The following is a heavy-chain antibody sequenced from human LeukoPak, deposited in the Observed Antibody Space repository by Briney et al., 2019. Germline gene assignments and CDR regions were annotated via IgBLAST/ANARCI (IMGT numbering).Heavy chain of an antibody. J-gene: IGHJ4*03. Sequence: SETLSLTCAVYGGSFSAYYWSWIRQSPGKGLEWIAEINHRGDTNYNPSVKSRVSISVDTSKNQFSLKVTSLTAADTAVYYCARGPTISETGYFDYWGQGTLATVSS. V-gene: IGHV4-34*01. CDR2: INHRGDT. D-gene: IGHD1-1*01. CDR3: ARGPTISETGYFDY. CDR1: GGSFSAYY.